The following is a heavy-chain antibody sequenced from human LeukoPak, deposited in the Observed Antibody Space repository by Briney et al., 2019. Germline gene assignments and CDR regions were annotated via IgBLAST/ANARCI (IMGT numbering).Heavy chain of an antibody. CDR2: ISAYNGNT. CDR3: ASRRGYCTNGVCYLDY. CDR1: GYTFTSYG. V-gene: IGHV1-18*01. J-gene: IGHJ4*02. Sequence: GASVKVSCKASGYTFTSYGISWVRQAPGQGLEWMGWISAYNGNTNYAQKLQGRVTMTTDTSTSTAYMELRSLRSDDTAVYYCASRRGYCTNGVCYLDYWGQGTLVTVPS. D-gene: IGHD2-8*01.